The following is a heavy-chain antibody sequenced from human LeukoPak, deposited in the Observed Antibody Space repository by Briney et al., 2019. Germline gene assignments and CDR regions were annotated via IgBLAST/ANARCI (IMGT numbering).Heavy chain of an antibody. Sequence: SETLSLTCAVSGGSISSGGYSWSWIRQPPGKGLEWIGYIYHSGSTYYNPSLKSRVTISVDRSKNQFTLKLSSVTAADTAVYYCARELRGRSKYYAFDIWGQGTMVTVSS. CDR2: IYHSGST. J-gene: IGHJ3*02. D-gene: IGHD3-10*01. V-gene: IGHV4-30-2*01. CDR3: ARELRGRSKYYAFDI. CDR1: GGSISSGGYS.